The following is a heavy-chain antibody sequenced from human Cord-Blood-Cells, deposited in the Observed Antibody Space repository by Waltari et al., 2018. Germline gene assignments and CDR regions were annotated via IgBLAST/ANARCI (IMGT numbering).Heavy chain of an antibody. CDR2: INHSGST. V-gene: IGHV4-34*01. Sequence: QVQLQQWGAGRLKPSETLSLTCAVYGGSFSGYYWSWIRKPPGMGLEWIGEINHSGSTNYNPSLKSRVTISVDTSKNQFSLKLSSVTAADTAVYYCARVGIEWELLSVKYYFDYWGQGTLVTVSS. J-gene: IGHJ4*02. CDR1: GGSFSGYY. CDR3: ARVGIEWELLSVKYYFDY. D-gene: IGHD1-26*01.